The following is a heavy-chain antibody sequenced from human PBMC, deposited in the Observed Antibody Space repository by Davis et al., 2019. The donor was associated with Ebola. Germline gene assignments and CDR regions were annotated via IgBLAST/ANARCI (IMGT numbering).Heavy chain of an antibody. CDR1: GGSVNTYY. D-gene: IGHD3-10*01. J-gene: IGHJ4*02. Sequence: PSETLSLTCAVSGGSVNTYYWSWIRQPPGKGLEWIGYISYSGSTNYNPSLKSRVTISVDTSKNHFSLKLRSVTAADTAVYYCARTGASYGSRYFDYWGQGALVTVSS. V-gene: IGHV4-59*02. CDR3: ARTGASYGSRYFDY. CDR2: ISYSGST.